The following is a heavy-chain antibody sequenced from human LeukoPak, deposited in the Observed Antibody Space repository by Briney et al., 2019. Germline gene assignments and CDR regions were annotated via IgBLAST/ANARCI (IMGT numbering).Heavy chain of an antibody. J-gene: IGHJ3*02. V-gene: IGHV3-30-3*01. Sequence: GGSLRLSCAASGFTFNDYAMYWVRQTPGKGLEWVTLISYDGYDKSYADSVRGRFTISRDNAKNSLYLQMDSLRAEDTAVYYCARGGIVTSYAFEIWGQGAMVTVSS. CDR1: GFTFNDYA. CDR2: ISYDGYDK. D-gene: IGHD3-16*02. CDR3: ARGGIVTSYAFEI.